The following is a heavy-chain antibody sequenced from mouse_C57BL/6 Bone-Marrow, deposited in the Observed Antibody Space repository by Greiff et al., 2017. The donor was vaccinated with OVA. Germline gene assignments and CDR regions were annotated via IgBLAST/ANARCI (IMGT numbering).Heavy chain of an antibody. J-gene: IGHJ2*03. Sequence: VQLQESGAELVKPGASVKISCKASGYSFSNYWMNWVKQRHGKGLEWIGQICPGDGDINYNGRFKGKATLTADKSSSTAYLQFSSLTAEDSAVCFCARGGYWGQGNGLTVTS. V-gene: IGHV1-80*01. CDR2: ICPGDGDI. CDR3: ARGGY. CDR1: GYSFSNYW.